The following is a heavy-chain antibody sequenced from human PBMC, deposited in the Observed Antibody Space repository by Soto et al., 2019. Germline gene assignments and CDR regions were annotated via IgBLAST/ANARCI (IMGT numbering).Heavy chain of an antibody. CDR1: GGSISSSSYY. CDR3: ARLPRGYGNYVDS. Sequence: SETLSLTCTVSGGSISSSSYYWVWIRQAPGKGLEWIGSIYSSGSTYYNPSLKSRVTISVDTPKNEFSLKLSSVTAADRAVYYCARLPRGYGNYVDSWGQGILVTISS. J-gene: IGHJ4*02. V-gene: IGHV4-39*01. CDR2: IYSSGST. D-gene: IGHD2-15*01.